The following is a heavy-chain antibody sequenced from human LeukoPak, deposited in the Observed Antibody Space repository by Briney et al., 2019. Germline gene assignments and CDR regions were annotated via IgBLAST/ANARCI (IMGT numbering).Heavy chain of an antibody. CDR3: ARVGGAFYMDV. J-gene: IGHJ6*03. CDR2: IKQDGSEK. CDR1: GFSFGSHW. D-gene: IGHD3-16*01. Sequence: GGSLRLSCAASGFSFGSHWMSWVRQAPAKGLEWVANIKQDGSEKNYVDPVKDRFTITRDNAKNCVYLQKKSWSAEDTAVYYCARVGGAFYMDVWGKGTTVTVSS. V-gene: IGHV3-7*01.